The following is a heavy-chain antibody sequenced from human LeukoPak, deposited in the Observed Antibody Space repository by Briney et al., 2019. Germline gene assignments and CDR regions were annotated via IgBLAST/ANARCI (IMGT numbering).Heavy chain of an antibody. Sequence: PGRSLRLSCAASGFTFSSYGMHWVRQAPGKGLEWVAVTWYDGSNKYYADSVKGRFTISRDNSKNTLYLQMNSLRAEDTAVYYCAKDRKTYYYDTSGYFFDYWGQGTLVTVSS. J-gene: IGHJ4*02. D-gene: IGHD3-22*01. CDR1: GFTFSSYG. V-gene: IGHV3-33*06. CDR3: AKDRKTYYYDTSGYFFDY. CDR2: TWYDGSNK.